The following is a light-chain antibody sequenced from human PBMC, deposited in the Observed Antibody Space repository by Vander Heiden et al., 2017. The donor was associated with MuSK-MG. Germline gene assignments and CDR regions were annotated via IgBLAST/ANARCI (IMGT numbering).Light chain of an antibody. CDR1: QGIDNH. CDR3: HQYTTYPIT. CDR2: SAS. J-gene: IGKJ5*01. Sequence: DIQMTQSPSSLSASVGDRVTITCRASQGIDNHLAWLQQKPGQAPKSLIYSASTLQSGVPSKFRGSGSGTDFTLTISSLQPEDFATYYCHQYTTYPITFGQGPRLEIK. V-gene: IGKV1-16*02.